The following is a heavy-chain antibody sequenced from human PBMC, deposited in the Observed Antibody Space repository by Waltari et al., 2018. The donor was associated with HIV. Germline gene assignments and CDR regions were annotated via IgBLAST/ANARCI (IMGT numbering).Heavy chain of an antibody. CDR1: GFTFSFSSYT. D-gene: IGHD5-12*01. J-gene: IGHJ3*02. CDR2: ISRSSSFI. V-gene: IGHV3-21*02. CDR3: AREDYSGYVGHAFDI. Sequence: QLVESGGGLVKPGGSLRLSCGASGFTFSFSSYTMNWVRQAPGKGLGWVAFISRSSSFIDSADAVKGRFTISRDNVKNSLYLQMYSLRTEDTAVYYCAREDYSGYVGHAFDIWGQGTMVTVSS.